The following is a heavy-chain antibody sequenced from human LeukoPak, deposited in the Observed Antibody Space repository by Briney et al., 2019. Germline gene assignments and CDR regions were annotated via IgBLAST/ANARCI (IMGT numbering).Heavy chain of an antibody. CDR3: ARLGTYYYDSSGYPDI. D-gene: IGHD3-22*01. V-gene: IGHV4-39*01. CDR2: IYYSGST. CDR1: GGSISSSSYY. J-gene: IGHJ3*02. Sequence: SETLSLTCTVSGGSISSSSYYWGWIRQPPGEGLEWIGSIYYSGSTYYNPSLKSRVTISVDTSKNQFSLKLSSVTAADTAVYYCARLGTYYYDSSGYPDIWGQGTMVTVSS.